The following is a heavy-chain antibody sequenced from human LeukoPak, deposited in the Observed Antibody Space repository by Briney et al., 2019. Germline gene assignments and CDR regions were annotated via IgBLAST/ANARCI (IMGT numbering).Heavy chain of an antibody. CDR3: ARDRVEYYYDSSGYVTAYYCYGMDV. Sequence: ATLKVSCRASGYTFTSYGISWVRHAPGQGLEWMGRISAYNGNTNYAQKLQGRVTMTTDTSTSTAYMELRSLRSDDTAVYYCARDRVEYYYDSSGYVTAYYCYGMDVWGQGTTVTVSS. CDR1: GYTFTSYG. J-gene: IGHJ6*02. D-gene: IGHD3-22*01. CDR2: ISAYNGNT. V-gene: IGHV1-18*01.